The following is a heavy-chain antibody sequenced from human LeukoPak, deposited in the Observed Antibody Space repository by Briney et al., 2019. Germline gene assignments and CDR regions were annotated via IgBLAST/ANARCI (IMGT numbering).Heavy chain of an antibody. J-gene: IGHJ6*03. V-gene: IGHV3-21*01. CDR1: GFTFSSYS. CDR2: IGSSSTYI. CDR3: ARVMEVSGSYPLSYYYMDV. Sequence: PGGSLRLSCAASGFTFSSYSMNWVRQAPGKGLEWVSSIGSSSTYIYYTDSVKGRFTISRDNAKNSLYLQMNNLRAEDTAVYYCARVMEVSGSYPLSYYYMDVWGKGTMVTVSS. D-gene: IGHD1-26*01.